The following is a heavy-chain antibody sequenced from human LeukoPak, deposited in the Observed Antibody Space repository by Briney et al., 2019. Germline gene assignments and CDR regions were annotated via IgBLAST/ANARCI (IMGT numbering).Heavy chain of an antibody. J-gene: IGHJ4*02. D-gene: IGHD1-1*01. Sequence: GGSLRLSCAGAGFSVTSDAVSWVRQAPGKGLEWISALRSDGRTHYSGSVKGRFTISRDNSKNTVYLQMNSLRAEDTAVYYCAKDLEGNWNVPPTHWGQGTLVTVSS. CDR2: LRSDGRT. CDR1: GFSVTSDA. CDR3: AKDLEGNWNVPPTH. V-gene: IGHV3-23*01.